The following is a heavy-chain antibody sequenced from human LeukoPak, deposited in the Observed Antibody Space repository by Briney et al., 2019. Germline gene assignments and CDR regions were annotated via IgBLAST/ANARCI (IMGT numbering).Heavy chain of an antibody. CDR1: GGSISSSSYY. CDR3: ATGDY. V-gene: IGHV4-61*02. Sequence: SETLSLTCTVSGGSISSSSYYWSWIRQPAGKGLEWIGRIYTSGSTNYNPSLKSRVTMSVDTSKNQFSLKLSSVTAADTAMYYCATGDYWGQGTLVTVSS. CDR2: IYTSGST. J-gene: IGHJ4*02.